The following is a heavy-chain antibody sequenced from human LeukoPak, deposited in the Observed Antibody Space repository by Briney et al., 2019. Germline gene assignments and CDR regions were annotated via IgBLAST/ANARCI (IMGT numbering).Heavy chain of an antibody. J-gene: IGHJ4*02. V-gene: IGHV4-39*01. CDR3: AAYYYDKSGYFG. CDR2: INYSGST. Sequence: SETLSLTCTVSGGYISSIGYYWGWSRQPPGKGLEWIGSINYSGSTFYHPSLKSRVTISVDTSKNQFSLQLSTVTAADTAVYYCAAYYYDKSGYFGWGQGTLVTVSS. D-gene: IGHD3-22*01. CDR1: GGYISSIGYY.